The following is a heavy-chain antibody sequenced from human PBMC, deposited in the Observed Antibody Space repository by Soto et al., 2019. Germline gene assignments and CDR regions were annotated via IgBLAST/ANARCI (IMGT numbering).Heavy chain of an antibody. D-gene: IGHD6-19*01. V-gene: IGHV5-10-1*01. CDR2: IDPSDSYT. CDR1: GDSFTSYW. CDR3: ATHSSGWNYYYGMDV. Sequence: SRKISGKCSGDSFTSYWISWVLQMPVKGLEWMGRIDPSDSYTNYSPSFQGHVTILADKSISTAYLQWSSLKASDTAMYYCATHSSGWNYYYGMDVWGQGTTVTVSS. J-gene: IGHJ6*02.